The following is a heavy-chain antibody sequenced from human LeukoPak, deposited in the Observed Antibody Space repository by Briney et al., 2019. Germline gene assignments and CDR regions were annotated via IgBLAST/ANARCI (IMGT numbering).Heavy chain of an antibody. J-gene: IGHJ5*02. CDR1: GGSVSSGNYY. V-gene: IGHV4-61*01. D-gene: IGHD4-17*01. CDR2: NSYSGSA. Sequence: SETLSLTCTVSGGSVSSGNYYWTWIRQPPGKGLEWIGYNSYSGSANYNPSLKSRVTILLDTSKNQFSLKLSSVTAADTAIYSCARRVSGDYGHWFDPWVQGTLVTVSS. CDR3: ARRVSGDYGHWFDP.